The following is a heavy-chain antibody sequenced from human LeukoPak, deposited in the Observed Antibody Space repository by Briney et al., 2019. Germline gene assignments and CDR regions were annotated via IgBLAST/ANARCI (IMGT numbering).Heavy chain of an antibody. CDR3: ARGAYYYDSSGYYF. CDR2: INPNSGGT. Sequence: APVKVSCKASGYTFTGYYMHWVRQAPGQGLEWMGWINPNSGGTNYAQKFQGRVTMTRDTSISTAYMELSRLRSDDTAVYYCARGAYYYDSSGYYFWGQGTLVTVSS. CDR1: GYTFTGYY. D-gene: IGHD3-22*01. V-gene: IGHV1-2*02. J-gene: IGHJ4*02.